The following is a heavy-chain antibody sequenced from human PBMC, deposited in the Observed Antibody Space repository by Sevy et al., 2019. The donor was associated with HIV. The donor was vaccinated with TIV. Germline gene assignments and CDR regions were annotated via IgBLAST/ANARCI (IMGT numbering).Heavy chain of an antibody. CDR2: FDPEDGET. CDR3: DSVGIVEGYYYYGMDV. V-gene: IGHV1-24*01. Sequence: ASVKVSCKVSGYTLTELSMHWVRQAPGKGLEWMGGFDPEDGETIYAQKFQGRVTMTEDTSTDTAYMELSSLRSEDTAVYYCDSVGIVEGYYYYGMDVWGQGTTVTVSS. J-gene: IGHJ6*02. CDR1: GYTLTELS. D-gene: IGHD3-22*01.